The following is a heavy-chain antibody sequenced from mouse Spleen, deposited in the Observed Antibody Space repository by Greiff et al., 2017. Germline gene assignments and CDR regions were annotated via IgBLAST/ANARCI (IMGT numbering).Heavy chain of an antibody. J-gene: IGHJ4*01. Sequence: QVQLQQPGAELVKPGASVKMSCKASGYTFTSYWMHWVKQRPGQGLEWIGVIDPSDSYTSYNQKFKGKATLTVDTSSSTAYMQLSSLTSEDSAVYYCTRYGNDAMYYWGQGTSVTVSS. D-gene: IGHD2-1*01. CDR2: IDPSDSYT. CDR1: GYTFTSYW. V-gene: IGHV1S127*01. CDR3: TRYGNDAMYY.